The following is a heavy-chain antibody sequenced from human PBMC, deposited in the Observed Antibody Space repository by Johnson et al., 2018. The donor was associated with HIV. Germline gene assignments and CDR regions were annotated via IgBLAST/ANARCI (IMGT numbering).Heavy chain of an antibody. J-gene: IGHJ3*02. D-gene: IGHD2/OR15-2a*01. Sequence: QLVESGGGVVQPGGSLRLSCAASGFTFSSYAMHWVRQAPGKGLEWVAAIWYDGSNKYYADSVKGRFTISRDNSKNTLYLQMNSLRAEDTAVYYCAKEPFYGGNDAFDIWGQGTMVTVSS. CDR3: AKEPFYGGNDAFDI. V-gene: IGHV3-30*02. CDR1: GFTFSSYA. CDR2: IWYDGSNK.